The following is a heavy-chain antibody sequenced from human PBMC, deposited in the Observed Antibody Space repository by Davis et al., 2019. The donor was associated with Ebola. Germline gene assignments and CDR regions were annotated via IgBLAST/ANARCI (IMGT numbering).Heavy chain of an antibody. V-gene: IGHV3-11*01. Sequence: PGGSLSLSCAASGFTFSDYYMRWVRQAPGKVLECISCINHSGDSIFYADFVKGRFTMSRDNATHFLYLQLSSLRSDDTAMYYCARNSAPPDYWGQGALVTVSS. CDR2: INHSGDSI. CDR3: ARNSAPPDY. J-gene: IGHJ4*02. D-gene: IGHD6-6*01. CDR1: GFTFSDYY.